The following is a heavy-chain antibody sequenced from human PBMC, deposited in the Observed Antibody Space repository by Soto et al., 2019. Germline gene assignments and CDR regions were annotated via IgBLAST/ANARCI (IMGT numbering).Heavy chain of an antibody. J-gene: IGHJ6*02. CDR2: IYHSGST. Sequence: PSETLSLTCAVSGGSISSGGYSWSWIRQPPGKGLEWIGYIYHSGSTYYNPSLKSRVTISVDRSKNQFSLTLSSVPAADTAVSYCARALSHRRYGMAVWGQGTTVTVS. CDR3: ARALSHRRYGMAV. V-gene: IGHV4-30-2*01. CDR1: GGSISSGGYS.